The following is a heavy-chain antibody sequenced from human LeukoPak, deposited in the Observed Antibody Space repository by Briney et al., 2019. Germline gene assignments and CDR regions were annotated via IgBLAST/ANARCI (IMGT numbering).Heavy chain of an antibody. CDR2: IYPGDSDT. D-gene: IGHD6-13*01. CDR1: GYRFTNYW. J-gene: IGHJ5*02. Sequence: GESLKISFKGAGYRFTNYWIGWVRPMPGKGLEWMGIIYPGDSDTRYSPSFQGQVTISADKSISTAYLQWSSLKASDTAMYYCARRAAGTWWFDLWGQGTLVTVSS. V-gene: IGHV5-51*01. CDR3: ARRAAGTWWFDL.